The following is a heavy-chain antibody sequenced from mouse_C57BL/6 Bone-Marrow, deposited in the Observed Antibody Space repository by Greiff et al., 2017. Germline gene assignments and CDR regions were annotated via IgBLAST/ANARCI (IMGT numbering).Heavy chain of an antibody. J-gene: IGHJ1*03. CDR1: GYTFTSYW. CDR2: IDPSDSYT. D-gene: IGHD2-3*01. V-gene: IGHV1-50*01. CDR3: ARDGYHWYFDV. Sequence: VQLQQPGAELVKPGASVKLSCKASGYTFTSYWMQWVKQRPGQGLEWIGEIDPSDSYTNYNQKFKGKATLTVDTSSSTAYMQLSSLTSEDSAVYYCARDGYHWYFDVWGTRTTVTVSS.